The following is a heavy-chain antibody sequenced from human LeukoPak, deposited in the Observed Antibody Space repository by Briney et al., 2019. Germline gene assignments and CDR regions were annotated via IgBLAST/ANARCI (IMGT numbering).Heavy chain of an antibody. CDR2: IYSDNT. Sequence: GGSLRLSCTVSGFTVSSNSMSWVRQAPGKGLEWVSSIYSDNTHYSDSVKGRFTISRDNSKNTLYLQMNSLRAEDTAVYYCARRAGAYSHPYDYWGQGTLVTVSS. CDR1: GFTVSSNS. D-gene: IGHD4/OR15-4a*01. J-gene: IGHJ4*02. CDR3: ARRAGAYSHPYDY. V-gene: IGHV3-53*01.